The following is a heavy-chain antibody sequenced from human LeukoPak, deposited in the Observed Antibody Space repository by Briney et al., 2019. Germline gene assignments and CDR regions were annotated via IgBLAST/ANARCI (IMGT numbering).Heavy chain of an antibody. CDR3: ARVGARQILEY. CDR2: IKLDGGEK. V-gene: IGHV3-7*01. D-gene: IGHD4-17*01. CDR1: EFTFSSYW. Sequence: GGSLRLSCAAPEFTFSSYWMSWVRQAPGKGLEWVANIKLDGGEKYYLDSVKGRFTVSRDNAKNSLYLQMNSLRAEDTAVYYCARVGARQILEYWGQGTLVTVSS. J-gene: IGHJ4*02.